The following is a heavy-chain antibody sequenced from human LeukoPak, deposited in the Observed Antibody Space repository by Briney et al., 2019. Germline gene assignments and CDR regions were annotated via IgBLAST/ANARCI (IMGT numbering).Heavy chain of an antibody. CDR2: IYTSGSN. V-gene: IGHV4-61*02. D-gene: IGHD6-6*01. CDR1: AGSISSGSYY. Sequence: RSETLSLTCPVAAGSISSGSYYWNWLRQPAGKGLEWIGRIYTSGSNNYNPSLKGRVTISVYRSKNQFSLKLSSVTAADTAVYYCARVEARGDAFDLWGQGTMVTVSS. J-gene: IGHJ3*01. CDR3: ARVEARGDAFDL.